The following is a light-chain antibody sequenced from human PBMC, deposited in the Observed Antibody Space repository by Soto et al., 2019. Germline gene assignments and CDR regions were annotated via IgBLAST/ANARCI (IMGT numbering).Light chain of an antibody. CDR1: QSVFYRPNNKKY. CDR2: WAS. Sequence: DIVMTQSPDSLAVSLGERATINCKSSQSVFYRPNNKKYLAWYQQKPRQPPKLLIYWASTRESGVPDRFSGSGSGTDFTLTISSLQAEDVAVYYCQQYYSTWAFGQGTKVEIK. V-gene: IGKV4-1*01. CDR3: QQYYSTWA. J-gene: IGKJ1*01.